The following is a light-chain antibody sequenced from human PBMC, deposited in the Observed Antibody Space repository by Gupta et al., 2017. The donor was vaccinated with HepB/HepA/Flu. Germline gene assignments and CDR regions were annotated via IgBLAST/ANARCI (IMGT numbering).Light chain of an antibody. CDR3: MIWHRFTVV. V-gene: IGLV5-45*02. Sequence: QAVLTQPSSLSVSPGESASLTCTLPSGLNVDTYTIYWYQQKPGSPPQYLLRYKSDSDKQQGSGVPSRFSGSKDASANAGILLISGLQSEDEADYYCMIWHRFTVVFGWGTKLTVL. CDR1: SGLNVDTYT. CDR2: YKSDSDK. J-gene: IGLJ2*01.